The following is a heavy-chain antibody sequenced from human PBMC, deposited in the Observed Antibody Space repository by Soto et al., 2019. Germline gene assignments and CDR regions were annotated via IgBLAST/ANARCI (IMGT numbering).Heavy chain of an antibody. V-gene: IGHV3-23*01. J-gene: IGHJ6*03. Sequence: PGGSLRLSCAASGFTFSTYAMSWVRQAPGKGLERVSTITTSGGNTYYADSVQGRFTISRDNSKNTLYLQMNSLRAEDTAVYYCAGRYCTNGVCYTNYYYYIDVWGKGTTVTVSS. D-gene: IGHD2-8*01. CDR3: AGRYCTNGVCYTNYYYYIDV. CDR2: ITTSGGNT. CDR1: GFTFSTYA.